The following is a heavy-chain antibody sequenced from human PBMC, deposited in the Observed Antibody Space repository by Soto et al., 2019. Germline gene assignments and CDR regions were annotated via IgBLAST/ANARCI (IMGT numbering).Heavy chain of an antibody. CDR3: AKGSAAAGTGFSY. CDR2: ISYDGSNK. D-gene: IGHD6-13*01. V-gene: IGHV3-30*18. J-gene: IGHJ4*02. Sequence: QVQLVESGGGVVQPGRSLRLSCAASGFTFSSYGMHWVRQAPGKGLEWVAVISYDGSNKYYADSVKGRFTISRDNSKNTRYLQMSSLRAEDSAVYYCAKGSAAAGTGFSYWGQGTLVTVSS. CDR1: GFTFSSYG.